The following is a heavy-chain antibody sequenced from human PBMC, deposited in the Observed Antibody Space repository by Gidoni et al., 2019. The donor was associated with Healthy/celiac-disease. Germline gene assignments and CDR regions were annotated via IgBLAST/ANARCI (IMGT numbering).Heavy chain of an antibody. D-gene: IGHD3-3*01. CDR1: GGSISSSSYY. V-gene: IGHV4-39*01. CDR2: SYYSGST. J-gene: IGHJ4*02. CDR3: ARRATIFGVVTFVDY. Sequence: QLQLQESGPGLVKPSETLSLTCTVSGGSISSSSYYWGWIRQPPGKGLEWIGSSYYSGSTYYNPSLKSRVTISVDTSKNQFSLKLSSVTAADTAVYYCARRATIFGVVTFVDYWGQGTLVTVSS.